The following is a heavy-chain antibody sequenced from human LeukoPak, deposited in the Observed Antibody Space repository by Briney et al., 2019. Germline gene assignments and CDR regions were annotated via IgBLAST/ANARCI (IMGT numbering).Heavy chain of an antibody. J-gene: IGHJ4*02. Sequence: GASVMVSCKASGYTFTSYDINWVRQATGQGLEWMGWMNPNSGNTGYAQKFQGRVTMTRNTSISTAYMELSSLRSEDTAVYYCARGITMVRGASGYWGQGTLVTVSS. CDR2: MNPNSGNT. D-gene: IGHD3-10*01. CDR1: GYTFTSYD. V-gene: IGHV1-8*01. CDR3: ARGITMVRGASGY.